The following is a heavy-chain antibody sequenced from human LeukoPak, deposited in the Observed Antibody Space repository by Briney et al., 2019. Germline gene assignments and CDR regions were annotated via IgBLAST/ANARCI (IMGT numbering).Heavy chain of an antibody. V-gene: IGHV1-18*01. D-gene: IGHD3-9*01. J-gene: IGHJ4*02. CDR3: ARDVTIFFDY. CDR2: ISAYNGKT. CDR1: GYTFSSYG. Sequence: ASVKVSCKASGYTFSSYGITWVRQAPGQGLQWMAWISAYNGKTNYAQKLQGRVRMTTDTSTSTAYMELRSLRSDDTAVYYCARDVTIFFDYWGQGTLVTVSS.